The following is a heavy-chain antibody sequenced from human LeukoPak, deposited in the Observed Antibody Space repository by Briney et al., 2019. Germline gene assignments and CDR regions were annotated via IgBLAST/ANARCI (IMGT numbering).Heavy chain of an antibody. CDR3: AKKPLQYGTFDY. D-gene: IGHD1-26*01. Sequence: PGGSLRLSCAASGFTFSSYAMSWVRQAPGKGLEWVSIISGSGGGTYYADSVKGRVTISRDNSKNTLYLQMNSLRAEDTAVYYCAKKPLQYGTFDYWGQGTLVTVSS. CDR2: ISGSGGGT. CDR1: GFTFSSYA. V-gene: IGHV3-23*01. J-gene: IGHJ4*02.